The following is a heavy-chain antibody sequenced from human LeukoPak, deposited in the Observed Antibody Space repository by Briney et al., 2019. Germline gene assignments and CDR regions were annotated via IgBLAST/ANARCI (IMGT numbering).Heavy chain of an antibody. D-gene: IGHD7-27*01. J-gene: IGHJ3*01. CDR1: CGFISSYF. Sequence: SEPLSFTHSASCGFISSYFWWLIQLPARKGVELVGLIYSSRSTTYNPSLKSRVTMSVDTSKNQFSLKVTSVTAADTAVYYCARDTGDDAFDLWGQGTMVTVSS. V-gene: IGHV4-4*07. CDR3: ARDTGDDAFDL. CDR2: IYSSRST.